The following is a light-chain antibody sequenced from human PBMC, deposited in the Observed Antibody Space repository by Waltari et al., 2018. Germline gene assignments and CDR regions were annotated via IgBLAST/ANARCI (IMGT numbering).Light chain of an antibody. CDR1: SSNIGTNY. Sequence: QSVLTQPPSVSAAPGQRVTISCSGGSSNIGTNYVSWYRQFPGTAPKLLIYEDSERPSGIPGRFSGSNAGTSATLDITVRQAGDEADYYCGTWDSSLSGAVFGGGTHLTVL. J-gene: IGLJ7*01. CDR2: EDS. CDR3: GTWDSSLSGAV. V-gene: IGLV1-51*02.